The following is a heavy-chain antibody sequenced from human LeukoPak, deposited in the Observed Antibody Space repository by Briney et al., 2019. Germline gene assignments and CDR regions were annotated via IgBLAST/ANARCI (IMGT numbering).Heavy chain of an antibody. J-gene: IGHJ4*02. Sequence: SETLSLTCAVYGGSFSGYYWSWIRQPPGKGLEWIGEINHSGSTNYNPSLKSRVTISVDTSKNQFSLKLSSVTAADTAVYYCARKKASWYDLLCYFDYWGQGTLVTVSS. CDR3: ARKKASWYDLLCYFDY. CDR2: INHSGST. CDR1: GGSFSGYY. V-gene: IGHV4-34*01. D-gene: IGHD6-13*01.